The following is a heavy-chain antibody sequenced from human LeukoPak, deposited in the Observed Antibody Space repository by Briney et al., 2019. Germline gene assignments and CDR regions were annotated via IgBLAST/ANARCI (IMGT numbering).Heavy chain of an antibody. V-gene: IGHV1-69*06. CDR1: GGTFSSYA. CDR3: ASDTSGYCSGGSCYYR. Sequence: SVKVSCKASGGTFSSYAISWVRQAPGQGLEWMGGIIPIFGTANYAQKFQGRVTITADKSTNTAYMELSSLRSEDTAVYYCASDTSGYCSGGSCYYRWGQGTLVTVSS. J-gene: IGHJ4*02. D-gene: IGHD2-15*01. CDR2: IIPIFGTA.